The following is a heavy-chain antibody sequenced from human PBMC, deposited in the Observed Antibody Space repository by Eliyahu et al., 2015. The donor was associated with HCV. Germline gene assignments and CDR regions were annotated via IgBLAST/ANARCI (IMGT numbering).Heavy chain of an antibody. CDR2: IKSKTDGGTT. Sequence: EVQLVESGGGXVKPGGXXRLXCAAXGFTFSXAWMSWVRXAPGKGLEWIGRIKSKTDGGTTDYAAPVKGRFTISRDDSKSTLYLQMNSLKTEDTAVYYCTTGAPGGFDYYLDVWGQGTTVTVSS. J-gene: IGHJ6*03. V-gene: IGHV3-15*01. CDR1: GFTFSXAW. D-gene: IGHD3-10*01. CDR3: TTGAPGGFDYYLDV.